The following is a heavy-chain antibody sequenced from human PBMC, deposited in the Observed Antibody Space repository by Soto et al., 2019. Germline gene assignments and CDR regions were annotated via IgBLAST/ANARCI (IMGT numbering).Heavy chain of an antibody. CDR2: IIPIFGTA. CDR1: GGTFSSYA. Sequence: ASVKVSCKASGGTFSSYAISWVRQAPGQGLEWMGGIIPIFGTANYAQKFQGRVTITADESTSTAYMELSSLRSEDTAVYYCARVGGSGIVVVTATRDAFDIWGQGTMVTVSS. CDR3: ARVGGSGIVVVTATRDAFDI. J-gene: IGHJ3*02. V-gene: IGHV1-69*13. D-gene: IGHD2-21*02.